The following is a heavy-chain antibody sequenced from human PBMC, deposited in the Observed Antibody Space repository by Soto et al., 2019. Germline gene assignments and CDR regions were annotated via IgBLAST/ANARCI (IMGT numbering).Heavy chain of an antibody. V-gene: IGHV4-59*08. CDR3: ARQSGGYYYYGMDV. CDR2: IYYSGTT. J-gene: IGHJ6*02. Sequence: SETLSLTCTVRGGSIIDYYWSWIRQPPGKGLEWIGYIYYSGTTDYSPSLKSRVTISVDTSKNQFSLKLSSVTAADSAIYYCARQSGGYYYYGMDVWGPGTTVTVSS. D-gene: IGHD1-26*01. CDR1: GGSIIDYY.